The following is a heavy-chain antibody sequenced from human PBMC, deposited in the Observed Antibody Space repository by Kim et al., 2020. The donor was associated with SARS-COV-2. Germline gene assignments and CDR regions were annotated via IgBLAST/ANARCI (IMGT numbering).Heavy chain of an antibody. CDR1: GGSISSYY. CDR2: IYYSGST. D-gene: IGHD3-22*01. J-gene: IGHJ6*02. V-gene: IGHV4-59*01. CDR3: ARGPSVVMGYYYYGMDV. Sequence: SETLSLTCTVSGGSISSYYWSWIRQPPGKGLEWIGYIYYSGSTNYNPSLKSRVTISVDTSKNQFSLKLSSVTAADTAVYYCARGPSVVMGYYYYGMDVWGQGTTVTVSS.